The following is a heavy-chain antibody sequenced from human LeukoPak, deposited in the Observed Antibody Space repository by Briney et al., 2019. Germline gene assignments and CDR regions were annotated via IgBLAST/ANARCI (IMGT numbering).Heavy chain of an antibody. CDR1: GYTFTSYG. J-gene: IGHJ1*01. CDR2: IIPIFGTA. D-gene: IGHD4-17*01. Sequence: SVKVSCKASGYTFTSYGISWVRQAPGQGLEWMGGIIPIFGTANYAQKFQGRVTITADESTSTAYMELSSLRSEDTAVYYCQAVLGSTTGYFQHWGQGTLVTVSS. CDR3: QAVLGSTTGYFQH. V-gene: IGHV1-69*13.